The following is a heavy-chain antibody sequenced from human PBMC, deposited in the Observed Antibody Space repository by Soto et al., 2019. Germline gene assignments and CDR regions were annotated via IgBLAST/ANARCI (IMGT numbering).Heavy chain of an antibody. CDR1: GFTFSSYW. CDR2: INSDGSST. D-gene: IGHD3-10*01. CDR3: AFLYYVSPGAFDI. J-gene: IGHJ3*02. V-gene: IGHV3-74*01. Sequence: PGGSLRLSCAASGFTFSSYWMHWVRQAPGKGLVWVSRINSDGSSTSYADSVKGRFTISRDSAKNTLYLQMNSLRAEDTAVYYCAFLYYVSPGAFDIWGLGTMVIVSS.